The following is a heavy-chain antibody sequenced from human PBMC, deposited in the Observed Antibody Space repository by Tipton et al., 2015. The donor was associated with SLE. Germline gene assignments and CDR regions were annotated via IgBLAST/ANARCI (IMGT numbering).Heavy chain of an antibody. V-gene: IGHV4-61*08. CDR1: GGSISSGGYS. J-gene: IGHJ4*02. Sequence: LSLTCAVSGGSISSGGYSWSWIRQPPGKGLEWIGYIYYSGSTNYNPSLKSRVTISVDTSKNQFSLKLSSVTAADTAVYYCVGEVAGKGFSGWGQGTLVTVSS. D-gene: IGHD6-19*01. CDR3: VGEVAGKGFSG. CDR2: IYYSGST.